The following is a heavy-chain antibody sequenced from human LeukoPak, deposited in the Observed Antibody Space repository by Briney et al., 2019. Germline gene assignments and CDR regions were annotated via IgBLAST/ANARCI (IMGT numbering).Heavy chain of an antibody. CDR1: GYTFTGYY. V-gene: IGHV1-2*02. CDR3: ARVSHSSSWPDSYMDV. D-gene: IGHD6-13*01. CDR2: INPDNGRP. Sequence: ASVKVSCKTSGYTFTGYYIHWVRQAPGREFEWMGWINPDNGRPVYSQKFQGRVTMTRDTSINTAYMELSRLRSDDTAVYYCARVSHSSSWPDSYMDVWGKGTTVTISS. J-gene: IGHJ6*03.